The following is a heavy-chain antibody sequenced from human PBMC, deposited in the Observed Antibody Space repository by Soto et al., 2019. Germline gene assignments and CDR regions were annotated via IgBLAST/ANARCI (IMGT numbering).Heavy chain of an antibody. CDR1: GFSLSNARMG. CDR2: IFSNDEK. V-gene: IGHV2-26*01. CDR3: VRIYASGSYMFDY. D-gene: IGHD3-10*01. Sequence: QVTLKESGPVLVKPTETLTLTYTVSGFSLSNARMGVSWIRQPPGKALEWLAHIFSNDEKSYSTSLKSRLTVSKDTSKSLVVLTMTNMDPVDTATYYCVRIYASGSYMFDYWGQGTLVTVSS. J-gene: IGHJ4*02.